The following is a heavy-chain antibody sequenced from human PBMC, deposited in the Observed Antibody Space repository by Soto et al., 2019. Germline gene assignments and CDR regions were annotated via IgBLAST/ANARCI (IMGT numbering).Heavy chain of an antibody. J-gene: IGHJ4*02. CDR1: GFTFSSYA. CDR2: ISGSGGST. D-gene: IGHD2-2*01. Sequence: PGGSLRLSCAASGFTFSSYAMSWVRQAPGKGLEWVSAISGSGGSTYYADSVKGRFTISRDNSKNTLYLQMNSLRAEDTAVYYCASRIPIVVVPAAIFWGQGTLVTVSS. V-gene: IGHV3-23*01. CDR3: ASRIPIVVVPAAIF.